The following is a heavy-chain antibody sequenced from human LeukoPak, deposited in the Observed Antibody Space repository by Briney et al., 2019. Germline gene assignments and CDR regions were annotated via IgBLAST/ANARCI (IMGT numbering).Heavy chain of an antibody. CDR2: INPNSGGT. CDR1: GYTFTGYH. V-gene: IGHV1-2*02. J-gene: IGHJ4*02. CDR3: ARDASGNDY. Sequence: ASVKVSCKASGYTFTGYHMHWVRQAPGQGLEWMGWINPNSGGTNYAEKFQGRVTMTRDTSISTASMEPARLRSDDTAVYYCARDASGNDYWGQGTLVTVSS.